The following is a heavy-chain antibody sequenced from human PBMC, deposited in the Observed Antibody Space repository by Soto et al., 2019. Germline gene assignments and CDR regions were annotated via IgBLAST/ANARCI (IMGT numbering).Heavy chain of an antibody. V-gene: IGHV3-49*03. D-gene: IGHD2-2*01. CDR3: ASLTSWSQEYYYGMDV. Sequence: GGSLRLSCTGSGFTFGDFGMSWFRQAPGKGLEWLSFIRSKGYGGTTESAASVRGRSITSRDDSKSIAYLQMNSLKTEDTAVYYCASLTSWSQEYYYGMDVWGQGTTVTVSS. CDR1: GFTFGDFG. J-gene: IGHJ6*02. CDR2: IRSKGYGGTT.